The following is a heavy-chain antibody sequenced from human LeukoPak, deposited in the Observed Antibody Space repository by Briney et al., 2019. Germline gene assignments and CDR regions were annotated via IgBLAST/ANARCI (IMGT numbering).Heavy chain of an antibody. CDR2: INPNSGGT. CDR3: ARDLEFCSGGSCYDSNWFDP. D-gene: IGHD2-15*01. CDR1: GYTFTGYY. Sequence: ASVKVSCKASGYTFTGYYMHWVRQAPGQGLEWMGWINPNSGGTNYAQKFQGRVTMTRDTSISTAYMELSRLRSDDTAVYYCARDLEFCSGGSCYDSNWFDPWGQGTLVTVSS. J-gene: IGHJ5*02. V-gene: IGHV1-2*02.